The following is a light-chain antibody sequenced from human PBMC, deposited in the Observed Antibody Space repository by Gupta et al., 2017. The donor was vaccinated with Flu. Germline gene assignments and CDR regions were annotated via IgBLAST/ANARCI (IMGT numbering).Light chain of an antibody. V-gene: IGKV1-16*02. Sequence: DIQMTQSPSSLSASVGDRVTITCRASQSIINNLAWFQQKPGKGPKSLIYAASSLQSGVPSKFSGSGSVSGTDFTLTISSLQPEDSATYFCQQYKSYPPTFGQGTRLEIQ. CDR1: QSIINN. CDR3: QQYKSYPPT. J-gene: IGKJ5*01. CDR2: AAS.